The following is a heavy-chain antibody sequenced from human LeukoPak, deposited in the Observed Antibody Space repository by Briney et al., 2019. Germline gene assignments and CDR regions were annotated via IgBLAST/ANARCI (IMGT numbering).Heavy chain of an antibody. CDR3: ARSAWELPKYYYYYYMDV. D-gene: IGHD1-26*01. V-gene: IGHV3-20*04. CDR2: INWNGGST. CDR1: GFTFDDYG. Sequence: GGSLRLSCAASGFTFDDYGMSWVRQAPGKGLEWVSGINWNGGSTGYADSVKGRFTISRDNAKNSLYLQMNSLRAEDTALYYCARSAWELPKYYYYYYMDVWGKGTTVTVSS. J-gene: IGHJ6*03.